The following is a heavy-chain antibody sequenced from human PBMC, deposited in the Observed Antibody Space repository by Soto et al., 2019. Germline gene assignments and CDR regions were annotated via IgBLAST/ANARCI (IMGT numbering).Heavy chain of an antibody. V-gene: IGHV3-23*01. CDR3: AKDLSSSGYKYFDC. Sequence: PGGSLRLSCEASGFTFGAYVMTWVRQAPGKGLQWVSSISDGGAGTYYADSVKGRFTISRDNSKNTLYLQMNSLRVEDTAVYYCAKDLSSSGYKYFDCWGQGXLVTVSS. D-gene: IGHD3-22*01. CDR1: GFTFGAYV. CDR2: ISDGGAGT. J-gene: IGHJ4*02.